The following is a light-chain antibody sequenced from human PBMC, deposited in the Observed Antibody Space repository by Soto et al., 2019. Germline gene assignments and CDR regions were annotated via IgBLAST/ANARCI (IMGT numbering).Light chain of an antibody. V-gene: IGKV1-39*01. Sequence: DIQMTQSPSSLSASVGDRVTITCRASQSISTYLNWYQQKPGKAPKLLIYAASTLQSGVPSRFSGSGSGTDFTLTISSLQPEDFATYYCQQSYMTFMYTFGQGTKVDNK. CDR1: QSISTY. CDR2: AAS. J-gene: IGKJ2*01. CDR3: QQSYMTFMYT.